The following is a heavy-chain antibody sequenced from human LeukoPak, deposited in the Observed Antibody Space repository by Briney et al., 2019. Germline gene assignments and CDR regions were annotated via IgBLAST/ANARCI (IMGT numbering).Heavy chain of an antibody. D-gene: IGHD5-12*01. J-gene: IGHJ4*02. CDR1: EHTFTSYD. Sequence: ASVKPSCKASEHTFTSYDIIWVRQATGHGLECMGWMNPNSGTTGYAQKLKGRVTITRNTYISTGYMELRGLRSEDTAVYYCARGRSTGYPYYFEYWGQGTLVTVSA. CDR3: ARGRSTGYPYYFEY. CDR2: MNPNSGTT. V-gene: IGHV1-8*03.